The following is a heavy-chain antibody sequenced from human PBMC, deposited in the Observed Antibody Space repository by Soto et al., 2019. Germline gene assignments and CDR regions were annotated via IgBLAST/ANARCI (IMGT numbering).Heavy chain of an antibody. Sequence: SVKVSCKASGGTFSSYAISWVRQAPGQGLEWMGGIIPIFGTANYAQKFQGRVTITADESTSTAYMELNSLRSEDTAVYYCARDSSDNYYDSSGYYPLDYWGQGTLVTVSS. CDR2: IIPIFGTA. J-gene: IGHJ4*02. D-gene: IGHD3-22*01. CDR1: GGTFSSYA. V-gene: IGHV1-69*13. CDR3: ARDSSDNYYDSSGYYPLDY.